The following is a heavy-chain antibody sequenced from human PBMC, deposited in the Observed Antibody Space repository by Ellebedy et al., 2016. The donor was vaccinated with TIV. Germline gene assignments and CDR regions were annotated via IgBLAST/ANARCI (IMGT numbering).Heavy chain of an antibody. CDR1: GGSINNHY. Sequence: SETLSLTXTVSGGSINNHYWSWVRQPPGKGLEWVGYSHHTGNSNYNPSIMSRVSISVDTPRDQFSLRLTSVTAADTALYFCARGQWLVRGGLDSWGQGTLVTVSS. CDR2: SHHTGNS. J-gene: IGHJ4*02. V-gene: IGHV4-59*11. D-gene: IGHD6-19*01. CDR3: ARGQWLVRGGLDS.